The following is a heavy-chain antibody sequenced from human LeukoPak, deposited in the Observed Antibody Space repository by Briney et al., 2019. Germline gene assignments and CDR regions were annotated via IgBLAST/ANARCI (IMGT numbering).Heavy chain of an antibody. D-gene: IGHD6-6*01. J-gene: IGHJ4*02. CDR1: GFTFSSYA. CDR2: ISGSGGST. Sequence: GGSLRLSCAASGFTFSSYAMSWVRQAPGRGLEWVSAISGSGGSTYYADSVKGRFTISRDNSKNTLYLQMNSLRAEDTAVYYCAKDLGYSSSSVIDYWGQGTLVTVSS. V-gene: IGHV3-23*01. CDR3: AKDLGYSSSSVIDY.